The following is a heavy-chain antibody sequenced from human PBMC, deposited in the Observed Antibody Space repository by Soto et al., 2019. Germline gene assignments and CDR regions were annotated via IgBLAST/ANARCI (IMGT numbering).Heavy chain of an antibody. D-gene: IGHD6-13*01. V-gene: IGHV4-34*01. CDR2: VKHDGST. Sequence: PSETLSLTCGVFGESFSNYYWSWVRQPPGKGLEWIGEVKHDGSTNYNPSLKSRVSISVDTSKRQFSLRLTSVTAADTAVYYCARGGSNSYYYYGIDVWGQGTTVTVSS. CDR3: ARGGSNSYYYYGIDV. J-gene: IGHJ6*02. CDR1: GESFSNYY.